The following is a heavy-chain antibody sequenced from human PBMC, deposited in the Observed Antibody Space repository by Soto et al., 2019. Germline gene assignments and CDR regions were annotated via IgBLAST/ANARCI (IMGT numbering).Heavy chain of an antibody. CDR2: INPNSGGT. J-gene: IGHJ6*02. V-gene: IGHV1-2*04. CDR3: ARASLYYDFWSGITGYDYYYGMDV. CDR1: GYTFTGYY. Sequence: ASVKVSCKASGYTFTGYYMHWVRQAPGQGLEWMGWINPNSGGTNYARKFQGWVTMTRDTSISTAYMELSRLRSDDTAVYYCARASLYYDFWSGITGYDYYYGMDVWGQGTTVTVS. D-gene: IGHD3-3*01.